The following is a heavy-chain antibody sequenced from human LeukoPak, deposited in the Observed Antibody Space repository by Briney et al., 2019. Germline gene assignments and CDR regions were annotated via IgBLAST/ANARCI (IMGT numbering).Heavy chain of an antibody. CDR2: ISGGSGST. J-gene: IGHJ4*02. CDR3: AKDLGYCSSTSCYNPRSYFDY. Sequence: GGSLRLSCAASGFTFSSYAMSWVRQAQGKGLEWVSGISGGSGSTYYADSGKGRFTIARDNSKNTLYLQMNSLRAEDTAVYYCAKDLGYCSSTSCYNPRSYFDYWGQGTLVTVSS. CDR1: GFTFSSYA. V-gene: IGHV3-23*01. D-gene: IGHD2-2*02.